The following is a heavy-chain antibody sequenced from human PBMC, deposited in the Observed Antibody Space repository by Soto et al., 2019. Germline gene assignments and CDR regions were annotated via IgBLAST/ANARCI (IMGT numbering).Heavy chain of an antibody. Sequence: LRLSCAASGFTFSNAWMNWVRQAPGKGLEWVGRIKSKTDGGTTDYAAPVKGRFTISRDDSKNTLYLQMNSLKTEDTAVYYCTTEGVVVVAGYYYCGMDVWGQGTTVTVSS. D-gene: IGHD2-15*01. J-gene: IGHJ6*02. V-gene: IGHV3-15*07. CDR1: GFTFSNAW. CDR3: TTEGVVVVAGYYYCGMDV. CDR2: IKSKTDGGTT.